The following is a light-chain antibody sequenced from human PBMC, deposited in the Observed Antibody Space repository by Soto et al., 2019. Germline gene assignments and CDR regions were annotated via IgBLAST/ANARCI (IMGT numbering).Light chain of an antibody. CDR3: QQYGSSPPLT. CDR1: QSVSSSY. J-gene: IGKJ4*01. V-gene: IGKV3-20*01. Sequence: EIVLTQSPGTLSLSPGERATLSCRASQSVSSSYLAWYQQKPGQTPRLLIYGASSRATGIPDSFSGSGSGTDFTLTISRLEPEEFAGYYCQQYGSSPPLTFGRGTKVEIK. CDR2: GAS.